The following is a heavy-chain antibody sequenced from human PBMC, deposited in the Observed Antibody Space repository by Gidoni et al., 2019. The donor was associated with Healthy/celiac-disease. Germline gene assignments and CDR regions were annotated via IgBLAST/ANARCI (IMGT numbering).Heavy chain of an antibody. D-gene: IGHD1-1*01. CDR2: IRSKANSYAT. V-gene: IGHV3-73*01. J-gene: IGHJ4*02. CDR3: TIPLLTTDY. Sequence: EVQLVESGGGLVQPGGSLKLSCAASGFTFSGSAMHWVRQASGKGLEWVGRIRSKANSYATAYAASVKGRFTISRDDSKNTAYLKMNSLKTEDTAVYYCTIPLLTTDYWGQGTLVTVSS. CDR1: GFTFSGSA.